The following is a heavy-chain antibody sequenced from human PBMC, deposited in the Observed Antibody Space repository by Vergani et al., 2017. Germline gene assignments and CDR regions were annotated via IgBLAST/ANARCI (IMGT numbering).Heavy chain of an antibody. D-gene: IGHD6-19*01. V-gene: IGHV4-39*01. Sequence: QLQLQESGPGLVKPSETLSLTCTVSGVSIGSNSYYWGGIRQPPGKGREWIGTIYYTGTTYYNEAHKSRLTISVDTSKNQFSLNLTSVTAADTAVYYCTRHGRSGWAGYFQHWAQGTLVTASS. CDR1: GVSIGSNSYY. J-gene: IGHJ1*01. CDR3: TRHGRSGWAGYFQH. CDR2: IYYTGTT.